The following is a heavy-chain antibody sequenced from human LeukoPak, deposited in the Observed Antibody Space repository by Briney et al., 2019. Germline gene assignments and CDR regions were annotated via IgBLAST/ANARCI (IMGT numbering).Heavy chain of an antibody. Sequence: GGSLRLSCAASGFTFSSYWMSWVRQAPGKGLEWVASIKQDGSEKYYVDSVKGRFTISRDNAKNTLYLQMNSLRAEDTAVYYCASGKLVRFDAFDIWGQGTMVTVSS. CDR1: GFTFSSYW. CDR3: ASGKLVRFDAFDI. CDR2: IKQDGSEK. V-gene: IGHV3-7*01. J-gene: IGHJ3*02. D-gene: IGHD6-13*01.